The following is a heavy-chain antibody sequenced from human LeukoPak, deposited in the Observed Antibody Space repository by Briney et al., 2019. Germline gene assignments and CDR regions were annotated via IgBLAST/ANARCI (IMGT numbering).Heavy chain of an antibody. CDR2: IIPILGIA. J-gene: IGHJ4*02. CDR1: GYTFTNYA. D-gene: IGHD4-23*01. Sequence: SVKVSCKASGYTFTNYAISWVRQAPGQGLEWMGRIIPILGIANYAQKFQGRVTITTDESTSTAYMELSSLRSEDTAVYYCARGLIVYGGNSAGGHFDYWGQGTLVTVSS. CDR3: ARGLIVYGGNSAGGHFDY. V-gene: IGHV1-69*04.